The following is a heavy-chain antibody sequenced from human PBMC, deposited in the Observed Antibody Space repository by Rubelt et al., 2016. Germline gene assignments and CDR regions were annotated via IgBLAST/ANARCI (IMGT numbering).Heavy chain of an antibody. V-gene: IGHV4-31*03. J-gene: IGHJ4*02. D-gene: IGHD2-2*01. CDR3: ARTTIVVVPAAPYYFDY. CDR1: GGTISSGGYY. Sequence: QVQLQESGPGLVKPSQTLSLTCTVSGGTISSGGYYWSWIRQHPGKGLEWIGYIYYSGSTYYNPSLKCRVTISVDTSKNQFSLKLSSVTAADTAVYYCARTTIVVVPAAPYYFDYWGQGTLVTVSS. CDR2: IYYSGST.